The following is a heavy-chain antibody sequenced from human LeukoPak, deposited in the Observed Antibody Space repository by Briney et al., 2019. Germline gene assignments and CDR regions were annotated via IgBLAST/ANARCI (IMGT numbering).Heavy chain of an antibody. V-gene: IGHV3-48*02. CDR2: VSGGSRTI. Sequence: PGGSLRLSCAASGFNFGDYSMNWVRQAPGKGLEWVSYVSGGSRTIAYADSVKGRFTISRDDVKNSVYLQMNSLRDEDTAVYYCARDSAWAFDIWGQGTMVTVSS. CDR3: ARDSAWAFDI. J-gene: IGHJ3*02. CDR1: GFNFGDYS.